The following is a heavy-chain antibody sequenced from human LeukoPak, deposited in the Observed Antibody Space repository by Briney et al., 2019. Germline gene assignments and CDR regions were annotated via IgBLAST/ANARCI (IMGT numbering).Heavy chain of an antibody. CDR3: ARLGTVRGYCSGGSCYRNWFDP. V-gene: IGHV4-34*01. CDR1: GGSFSGYY. D-gene: IGHD2-15*01. J-gene: IGHJ5*02. Sequence: SETLSLTCAVYGGSFSGYYWSWIRQPPGKGLVWIGEINHSGSTNYNPSLKSRVTISVDTSKNQFSLKLSSVTAADTAVYYCARLGTVRGYCSGGSCYRNWFDPWGQGTLVTVSS. CDR2: INHSGST.